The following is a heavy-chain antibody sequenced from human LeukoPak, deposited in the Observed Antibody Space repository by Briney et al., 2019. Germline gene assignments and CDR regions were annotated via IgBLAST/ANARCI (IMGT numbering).Heavy chain of an antibody. CDR2: ISSRDSST. V-gene: IGHV3-48*03. CDR3: VKGGYCTNGVCYFLNAFDI. D-gene: IGHD2-8*01. J-gene: IGHJ3*02. CDR1: GFILSSHE. Sequence: PGGSLRLSCAASGFILSSHEMNWVRQTPGKGLEWVSYISSRDSSTYYADSVKGRFTISRDNAQNLLYLQMNSLRAEDTAVYYCVKGGYCTNGVCYFLNAFDIWGQGTMVTVSS.